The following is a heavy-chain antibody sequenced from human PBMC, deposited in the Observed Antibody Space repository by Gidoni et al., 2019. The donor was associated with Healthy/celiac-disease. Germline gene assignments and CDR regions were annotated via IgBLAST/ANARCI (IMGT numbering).Heavy chain of an antibody. CDR3: ATSRAEGLLYFGWFDP. CDR1: GYTLTELS. V-gene: IGHV1-24*01. J-gene: IGHJ5*02. CDR2: FDPEDGET. D-gene: IGHD3-3*01. Sequence: KPGASVKVSCKVSGYTLTELSMHWVRQAPGKGLEWMGGFDPEDGETIYAQKFQGRVTMTEDTSTDTAYMELSSLRSEDTAVYYCATSRAEGLLYFGWFDPWGQGTLVTVSS.